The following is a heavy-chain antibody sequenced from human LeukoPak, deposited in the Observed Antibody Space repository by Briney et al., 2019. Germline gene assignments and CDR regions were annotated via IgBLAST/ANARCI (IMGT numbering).Heavy chain of an antibody. D-gene: IGHD3-22*01. Sequence: ASVKVSCKASGGTFSSYAISWVRQAPGQGLEWMGGIIPIFGTANYAQKFQGRVTITADESTSTAYMELSSLRSEDTAVYYCARDQFSTDYYDSSGYYYGLDYWGQGTLVTVSS. CDR2: IIPIFGTA. J-gene: IGHJ4*02. CDR3: ARDQFSTDYYDSSGYYYGLDY. CDR1: GGTFSSYA. V-gene: IGHV1-69*01.